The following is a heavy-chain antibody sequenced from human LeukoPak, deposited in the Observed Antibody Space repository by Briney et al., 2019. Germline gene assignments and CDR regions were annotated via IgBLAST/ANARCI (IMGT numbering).Heavy chain of an antibody. CDR2: IWYDGSNK. V-gene: IGHV3-33*01. J-gene: IGHJ4*02. D-gene: IGHD1-26*01. CDR1: GFTFSNYG. Sequence: PGGSLRLSCAASGFTFSNYGMHWVRQAPGKGLEWVAVIWYDGSNKYYADSVKGRFTISRDNSKNTLYLQMNSLRAEDTAVYYCARFPSGSSYYFDYWGQGTLVTVSS. CDR3: ARFPSGSSYYFDY.